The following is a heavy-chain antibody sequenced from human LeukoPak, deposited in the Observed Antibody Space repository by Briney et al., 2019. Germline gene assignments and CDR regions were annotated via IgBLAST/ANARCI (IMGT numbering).Heavy chain of an antibody. J-gene: IGHJ4*02. CDR1: GFTFSDYY. V-gene: IGHV3-11*06. D-gene: IGHD1-1*01. CDR2: ISSSSSYT. Sequence: GGSLRLSCAASGFTFSDYYMSWIRQAPGKGLEWVSYISSSSSYTNYADSVKGRFTISRDNAKNSLYLQMNSLRAEDTAVYYCARRKASLRTPAFDYWGQGTQVTVSS. CDR3: ARRKASLRTPAFDY.